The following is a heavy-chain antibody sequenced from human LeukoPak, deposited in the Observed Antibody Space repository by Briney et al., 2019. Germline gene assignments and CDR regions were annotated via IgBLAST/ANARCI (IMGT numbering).Heavy chain of an antibody. CDR3: VREWAVAGTGFDY. Sequence: GGSLRLSCAVSGFTFSSYWMHWVRQAPGKGLVWVSGINSDGSSTSYAVSVKGRFTISRDNAKNTLYLQMNSLRAEDTAVYYCVREWAVAGTGFDYWGQGTLVTVSS. D-gene: IGHD6-19*01. V-gene: IGHV3-74*01. J-gene: IGHJ4*02. CDR1: GFTFSSYW. CDR2: INSDGSST.